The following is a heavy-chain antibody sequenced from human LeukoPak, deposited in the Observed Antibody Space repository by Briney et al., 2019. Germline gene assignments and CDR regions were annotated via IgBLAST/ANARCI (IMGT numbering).Heavy chain of an antibody. CDR2: IYSTGST. V-gene: IGHV4-59*08. D-gene: IGHD2-2*01. Sequence: SETLSLTCTVSGGSISSYFWSWIRQPPGKGLEWIGYIYSTGSTNYNPSLRGRVAISVDTSKNQFSLKLRSVTAADTAVYYCARREAQPMWGQGTMVTVSS. CDR1: GGSISSYF. CDR3: ARREAQPM. J-gene: IGHJ3*02.